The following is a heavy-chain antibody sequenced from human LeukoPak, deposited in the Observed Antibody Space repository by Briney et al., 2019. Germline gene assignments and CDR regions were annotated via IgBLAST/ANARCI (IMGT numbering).Heavy chain of an antibody. J-gene: IGHJ3*01. CDR1: GFTFSTHS. CDR2: ISGGGGVI. V-gene: IGHV3-21*01. Sequence: PGGSLRLSCAASGFTFSTHSFNWVRQAPGRGLEWISSISGGGGVIHYADSVKGRFTISRDNAKTSLYLQLDSLRAEDTAVYYCARTFYDSNGPLLFDAFDSWGQGTVVTVSS. CDR3: ARTFYDSNGPLLFDAFDS. D-gene: IGHD3-22*01.